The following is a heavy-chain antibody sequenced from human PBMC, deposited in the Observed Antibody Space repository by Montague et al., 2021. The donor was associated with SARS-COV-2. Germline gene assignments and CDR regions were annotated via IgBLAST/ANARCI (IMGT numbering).Heavy chain of an antibody. V-gene: IGHV4-59*01. Sequence: SETLSLTCTVSGGSISNYYWSWIRQPPGKGLEWIGYIYYSGSTNSNPSLKSRVTISVDTSKSQFSLKLSSVTAADTAVYYCARVQRGYYYGLGVSADFDYWGQGTLVTVSS. D-gene: IGHD3-10*01. CDR1: GGSISNYY. J-gene: IGHJ4*02. CDR2: IYYSGST. CDR3: ARVQRGYYYGLGVSADFDY.